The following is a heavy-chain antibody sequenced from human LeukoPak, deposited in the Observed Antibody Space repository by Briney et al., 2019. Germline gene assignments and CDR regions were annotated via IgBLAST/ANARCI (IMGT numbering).Heavy chain of an antibody. D-gene: IGHD3-3*01. J-gene: IGHJ4*02. CDR2: IYGGGNT. Sequence: GGSLRLSCAASGFIVSTKYMGWVRQSPGKGLEWVSVIYGGGNTYYAHSVKGRFTISRDNSKNTLYLQMNSLRPEDTAVFYCAFLFGVATGLDYWGQGSLVTVSS. V-gene: IGHV3-66*02. CDR3: AFLFGVATGLDY. CDR1: GFIVSTKY.